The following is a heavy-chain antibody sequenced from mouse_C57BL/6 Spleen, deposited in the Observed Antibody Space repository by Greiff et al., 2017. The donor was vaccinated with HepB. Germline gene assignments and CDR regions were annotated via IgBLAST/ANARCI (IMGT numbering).Heavy chain of an antibody. CDR3: ARVGNSHYFDY. CDR2: IDPSDSET. CDR1: GYTFTSYW. V-gene: IGHV1-52*01. Sequence: QVQLQQSGAELVRPGSSVKLSCKASGYTFTSYWMHWVKQRPIQGLEWIGNIDPSDSETHYNQKFKDKATLTVDKSSSTAYMQLSSLTSEDSAVYYCARVGNSHYFDYWGQGTTLTVSS. J-gene: IGHJ2*01.